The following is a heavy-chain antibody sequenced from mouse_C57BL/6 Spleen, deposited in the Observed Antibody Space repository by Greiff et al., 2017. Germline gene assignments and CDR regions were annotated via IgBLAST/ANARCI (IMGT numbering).Heavy chain of an antibody. CDR3: ARVEASDYDFDY. CDR1: GYTFTSYW. Sequence: QVQLKQPGAELVKPGASVKLSCKASGYTFTSYWMHWVKQRPGQGLEWIGMIHPNSGSTNYNEKFKSKATLTVDKSSSTAYMQLSSLTSEDSAVYYCARVEASDYDFDYWGQGTTLTVSS. V-gene: IGHV1-64*01. J-gene: IGHJ2*01. D-gene: IGHD2-4*01. CDR2: IHPNSGST.